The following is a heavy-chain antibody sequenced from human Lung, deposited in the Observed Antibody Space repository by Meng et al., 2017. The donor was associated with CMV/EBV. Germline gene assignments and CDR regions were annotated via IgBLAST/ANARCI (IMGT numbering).Heavy chain of an antibody. J-gene: IGHJ6*02. Sequence: SXXVSXKTSGGTFSSYTISWVRQAPGQGLEWMGRIIPILGIASYSQKFQGRVPITADKSTSTAYMELSSLRSEDTAVYYRAKGGGGALYGGMDVWGQGTTVTVSS. CDR3: AKGGGGALYGGMDV. CDR1: GGTFSSYT. D-gene: IGHD3-16*01. CDR2: IIPILGIA. V-gene: IGHV1-69*02.